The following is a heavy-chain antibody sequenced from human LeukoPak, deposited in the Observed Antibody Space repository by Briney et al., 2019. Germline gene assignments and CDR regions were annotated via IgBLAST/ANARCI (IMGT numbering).Heavy chain of an antibody. Sequence: SETLSLTCTISGGSISGSSYYWGWIRQPPGKGLEWIGSIYYGGGTYYNPSLKSRVTISVDTSENQFSLKLSSVIAADTAVYYCARQACGGDCYPDYWGQGTLVTVSS. CDR2: IYYGGGT. V-gene: IGHV4-39*01. J-gene: IGHJ4*02. CDR3: ARQACGGDCYPDY. CDR1: GGSISGSSYY. D-gene: IGHD2-21*02.